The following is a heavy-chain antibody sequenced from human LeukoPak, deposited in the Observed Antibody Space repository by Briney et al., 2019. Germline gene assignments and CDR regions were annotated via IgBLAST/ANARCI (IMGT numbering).Heavy chain of an antibody. D-gene: IGHD5-18*01. V-gene: IGHV4-34*01. CDR2: INHSGST. CDR1: GGSFSGYY. CDR3: ARGPVDTAMPDFDY. J-gene: IGHJ4*02. Sequence: SETLSLTCAVYGGSFSGYYWSWIRQPPGKGLEWIGEINHSGSTNYNPSLKSRVTISVDKSKNQFSLKLSSVTAADTAVYYCARGPVDTAMPDFDYWGQGTLVTVSS.